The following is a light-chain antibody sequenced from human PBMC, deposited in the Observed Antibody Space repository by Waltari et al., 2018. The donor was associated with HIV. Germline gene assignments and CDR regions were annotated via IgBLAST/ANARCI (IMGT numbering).Light chain of an antibody. CDR2: DVS. Sequence: QSALTQPPSASGSPGQSVTISCTGTTSDAGGFRYGSWYQHHPGKAPKLIIYDVSKRPSGVPDRFSGSKSGNTASLTVSGLQADDEADYYCKSYAGSNNPYVFGTGTKVTVL. CDR1: TSDAGGFRY. CDR3: KSYAGSNNPYV. V-gene: IGLV2-8*01. J-gene: IGLJ1*01.